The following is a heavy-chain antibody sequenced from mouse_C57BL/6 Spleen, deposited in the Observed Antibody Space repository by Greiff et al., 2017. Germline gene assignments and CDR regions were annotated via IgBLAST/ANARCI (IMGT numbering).Heavy chain of an antibody. CDR1: GYAFSSSW. D-gene: IGHD1-1*01. V-gene: IGHV1-82*01. J-gene: IGHJ1*03. CDR3: ARHDDGSSGWYFGV. CDR2: IYPGDGDT. Sequence: VQLQQSGPELVKPGASVKISCKASGYAFSSSWMNWVKQRPGKGLEWIGRIYPGDGDTNYNGKFKGKATLTADKSSSTAYMQLSSLTSEDSAVYFCARHDDGSSGWYFGVRGTGTTVTVAS.